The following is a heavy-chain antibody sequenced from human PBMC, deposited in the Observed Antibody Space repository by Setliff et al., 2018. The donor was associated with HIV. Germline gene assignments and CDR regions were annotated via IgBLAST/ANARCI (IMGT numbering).Heavy chain of an antibody. CDR3: ARETYYYDSIGYWRSDAFDV. CDR2: FYYNGDS. D-gene: IGHD3-22*01. J-gene: IGHJ3*01. CDR1: GDSVNDRSYF. V-gene: IGHV4-39*02. Sequence: KSSETLSLTCTVSGDSVNDRSYFWGWIRQPPGKGLEWIGTFYYNGDSRYNPSLKSRVTISVDTSKNQFSLRLSSVTAADTAVYYCARETYYYDSIGYWRSDAFDVWGQGTMVTVSS.